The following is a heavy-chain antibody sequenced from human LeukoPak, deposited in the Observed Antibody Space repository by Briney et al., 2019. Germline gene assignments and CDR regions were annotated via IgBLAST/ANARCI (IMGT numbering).Heavy chain of an antibody. D-gene: IGHD5-18*01. CDR1: GFTCSSYA. CDR2: ISGSGGST. J-gene: IGHJ4*02. Sequence: PGGSLRLSCAASGFTCSSYAMSWVRQAPGKGLEWVSAISGSGGSTYYADSVKGRFTISRDNSKNTLYLQMNSLRAEDTAVYYCAKGPGVSSYGYYEGYFDYWGQGTLVTVSS. CDR3: AKGPGVSSYGYYEGYFDY. V-gene: IGHV3-23*01.